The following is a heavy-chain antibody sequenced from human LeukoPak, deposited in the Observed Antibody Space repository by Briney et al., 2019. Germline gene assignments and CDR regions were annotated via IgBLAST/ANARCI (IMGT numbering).Heavy chain of an antibody. CDR2: IDDSGRT. V-gene: IGHV4-59*08. J-gene: IGHJ4*02. D-gene: IGHD2-21*01. Sequence: SETLSLTCTVSGGPISIYYWSWIRQPPGKGLEWIGYIDDSGRTNYNPSLKSRVTISVATSKNQFSLKLISESAADTAVYYCARHGGAYSFDYWGQGTLVTVSS. CDR1: GGPISIYY. CDR3: ARHGGAYSFDY.